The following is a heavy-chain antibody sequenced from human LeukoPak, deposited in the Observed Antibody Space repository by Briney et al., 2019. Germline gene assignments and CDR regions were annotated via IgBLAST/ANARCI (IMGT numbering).Heavy chain of an antibody. V-gene: IGHV1-46*01. CDR2: INPSGGST. J-gene: IGHJ4*02. CDR3: ARVPRWWATGYYFDY. D-gene: IGHD1-1*01. Sequence: GASVKVSCKASGYTFTSYYMHWVRQAPGQGLEWMGIINPSGGSTSYAQKFQGRVTMTGDTSTSTVYMELSSLRSEDTAVYYCARVPRWWATGYYFDYWGQGTLVTVSS. CDR1: GYTFTSYY.